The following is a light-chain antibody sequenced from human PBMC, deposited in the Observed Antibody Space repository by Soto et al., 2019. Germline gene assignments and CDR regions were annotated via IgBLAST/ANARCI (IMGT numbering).Light chain of an antibody. J-gene: IGKJ1*01. V-gene: IGKV1-12*01. CDR3: QQTLSFPPT. CDR1: QAIDSW. CDR2: TGS. Sequence: DIQMTQSPSSVSASVGDRVTITCRASQAIDSWLAWYQQKPGEAPKLLIFTGSLLHSGVPPRFSGMGSGTDFTLTISSLQPEDFATYYCQQTLSFPPTFGQGTKVDIE.